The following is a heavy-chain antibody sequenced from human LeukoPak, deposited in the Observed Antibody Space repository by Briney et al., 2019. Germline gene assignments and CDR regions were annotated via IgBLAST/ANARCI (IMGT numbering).Heavy chain of an antibody. V-gene: IGHV1-24*01. CDR3: ATAVAVAASHYGMDV. D-gene: IGHD2-15*01. CDR2: FDPEDGET. J-gene: IGHJ6*02. Sequence: GASVKVSCKVSGYTLTELSMHWVRQAPGKGLEWMGGFDPEDGETIYAQKFQGRVTMTEDTSTDTAYMELGSLRSEDTAVYYCATAVAVAASHYGMDVWGQGTTVTVSS. CDR1: GYTLTELS.